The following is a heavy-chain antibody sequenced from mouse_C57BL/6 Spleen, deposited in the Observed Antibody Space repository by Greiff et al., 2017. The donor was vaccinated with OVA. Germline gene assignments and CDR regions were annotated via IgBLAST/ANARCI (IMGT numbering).Heavy chain of an antibody. V-gene: IGHV1-18*01. D-gene: IGHD1-1*01. Sequence: DVQLQESGPELVKPGASVKIPCKASGYTFTDYNMDWVKQSHGKSLEWIGDINPNNGGTIYNQKFKGKATLTVDKSSSTAYMELRSLTSEDTAVYYCARGSYGSRRDYFDYWGQGTTLTVSS. CDR3: ARGSYGSRRDYFDY. CDR1: GYTFTDYN. CDR2: INPNNGGT. J-gene: IGHJ2*01.